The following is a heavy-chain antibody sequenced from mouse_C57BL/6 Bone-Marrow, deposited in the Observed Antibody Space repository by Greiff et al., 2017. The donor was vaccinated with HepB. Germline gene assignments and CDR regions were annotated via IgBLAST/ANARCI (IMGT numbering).Heavy chain of an antibody. CDR1: GFTFSSYA. CDR2: ISDGGSYT. CDR3: ARHSQLGFAY. V-gene: IGHV5-4*01. D-gene: IGHD4-1*02. Sequence: EVQLVESGGGLVKPGGSLKLSCAASGFTFSSYAMSWVRQTPEKRLEWVATISDGGSYTYYPDNVKGRFTISRDNAKNTLYLQMSSLKSEDTAMYYCARHSQLGFAYWGQGILVTVSA. J-gene: IGHJ3*01.